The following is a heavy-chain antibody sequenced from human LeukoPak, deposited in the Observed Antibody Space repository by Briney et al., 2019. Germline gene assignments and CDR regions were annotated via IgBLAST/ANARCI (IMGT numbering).Heavy chain of an antibody. J-gene: IGHJ3*02. Sequence: SETLSLTCTVSGGSISSSSYYWGWIRQPPGKGLEWSGSIYYSGSTYYNPSLKSRVTISVDTSNNQFSLKLSSVTAADTAVYYCARHDYGDYVDAFDIWGQGTMVTVSS. CDR2: IYYSGST. V-gene: IGHV4-39*01. CDR1: GGSISSSSYY. CDR3: ARHDYGDYVDAFDI. D-gene: IGHD4-17*01.